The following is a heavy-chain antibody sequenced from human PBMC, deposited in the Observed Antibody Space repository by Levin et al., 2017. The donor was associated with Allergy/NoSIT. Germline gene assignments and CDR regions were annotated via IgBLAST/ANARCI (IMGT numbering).Heavy chain of an antibody. CDR3: ARHPLVQGVATFDY. CDR1: GGTFSSYA. CDR2: IIPIFGTA. D-gene: IGHD3-10*01. J-gene: IGHJ4*02. Sequence: KISCKASGGTFSSYAISWVRQAPGQGLEWMGGIIPIFGTANYAQKFQGRVTITADKSTSTAYMELSSLRSEDTAVYYCARHPLVQGVATFDYWGQGTLVTVSS. V-gene: IGHV1-69*06.